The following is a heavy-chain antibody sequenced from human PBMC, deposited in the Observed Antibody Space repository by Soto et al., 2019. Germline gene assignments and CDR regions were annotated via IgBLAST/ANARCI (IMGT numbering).Heavy chain of an antibody. D-gene: IGHD2-15*01. J-gene: IGHJ6*04. CDR1: GFPLSMYS. CDR2: IPQDGSDG. Sequence: PGVSLRLSCEVSGFPLSMYSMTWVRQAPGKGLEWVAKIPQDGSDGHYLDSVKGRFTISRDNAKNSVYLQMNSLRADDTAVYYCARDHLMLPANDNFSGQDGRGKGPRVTLAS. V-gene: IGHV3-7*03. CDR3: ARDHLMLPANDNFSGQDG.